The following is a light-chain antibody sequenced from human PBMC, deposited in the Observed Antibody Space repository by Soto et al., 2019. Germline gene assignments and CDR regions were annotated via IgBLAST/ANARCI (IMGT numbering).Light chain of an antibody. J-gene: IGKJ1*01. CDR2: GAS. V-gene: IGKV3-15*01. CDR1: QSVSSN. CDR3: QQYNNWPPS. Sequence: EIVMPKSPATLSVSPGERATLSCRASQSVSSNLAWYQQKPGQAPRLLIYGASTRATGIPARFSGSGSGTEFTLTISSLQSEEFAVYYCQQYNNWPPSVGQGTKVAIK.